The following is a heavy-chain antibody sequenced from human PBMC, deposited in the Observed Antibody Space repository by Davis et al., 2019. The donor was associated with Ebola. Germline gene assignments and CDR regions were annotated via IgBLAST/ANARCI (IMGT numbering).Heavy chain of an antibody. CDR2: ISAYNGNT. CDR1: GYTFTSYG. D-gene: IGHD1-26*01. J-gene: IGHJ4*02. CDR3: ARERVHRGSYYYFDY. Sequence: AASMKVSCKASGYTFTSYGISWVRQAPGQGLEWMGWISAYNGNTNYAQKLQGRVTMTTDTSASTAYMELSSLSSEDTAVYYCARERVHRGSYYYFDYWGQGTLVTVSS. V-gene: IGHV1-18*01.